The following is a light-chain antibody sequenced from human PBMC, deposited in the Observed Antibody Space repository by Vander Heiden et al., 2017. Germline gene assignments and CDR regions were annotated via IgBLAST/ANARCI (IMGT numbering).Light chain of an antibody. J-gene: IGKJ1*01. Sequence: VMTQSPDTLSVSPGERATLSCRASQNVNSNLAWYQQNPGQAPRLLIYGASTRATDIPARFSGSGSGTEFTLTISSLQSEDFAVYYCQQYSNWPRTFGQGTKVEIK. V-gene: IGKV3-15*01. CDR2: GAS. CDR1: QNVNSN. CDR3: QQYSNWPRT.